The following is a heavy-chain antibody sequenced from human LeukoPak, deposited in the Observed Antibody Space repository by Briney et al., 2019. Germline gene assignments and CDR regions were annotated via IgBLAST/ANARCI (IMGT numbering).Heavy chain of an antibody. J-gene: IGHJ4*02. CDR2: IYESGST. CDR1: GGSISGYY. Sequence: KPSETLSLTCTVSGGSISGYYWSWIRQPPGKALEWIGYIYESGSTDYNPSLKSRVTISRDTSKNQVSLKLTSVTTADTAVYYCARDLYDHDSSGYYEFWGQGTLVTVSS. CDR3: ARDLYDHDSSGYYEF. V-gene: IGHV4-59*01. D-gene: IGHD3-22*01.